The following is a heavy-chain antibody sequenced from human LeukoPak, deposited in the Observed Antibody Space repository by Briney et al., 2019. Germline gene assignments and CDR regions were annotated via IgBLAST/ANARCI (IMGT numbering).Heavy chain of an antibody. CDR2: IYGCRNFT. D-gene: IGHD3-22*01. CDR1: GVPFRNFW. Sequence: GGSVSLFCGVCGVPFRNFWMHGVRHAPGRGGVCGALIYGCRNFTRYADSVKGLFTISRDNDQNPVYLPMNSPRVEDTAVYYCGRVYENNGYLYWGPGSLVPVSS. V-gene: IGHV3-74*01. CDR3: GRVYENNGYLY. J-gene: IGHJ4*02.